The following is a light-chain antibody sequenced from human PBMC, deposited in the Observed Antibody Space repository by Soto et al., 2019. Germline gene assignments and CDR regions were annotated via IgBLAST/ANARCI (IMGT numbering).Light chain of an antibody. J-gene: IGKJ1*01. CDR1: QSVLYSSNNKNY. Sequence: DIVMTQSPDSLAVSLGERATINCKSSQSVLYSSNNKNYLAWYQQKPGQPPKLLIYWASTRESGVPDRFSGSGSGTDFTLTISSLQAEDGAVYYCQQHYSTLPGFGKGTKVEIK. CDR3: QQHYSTLPG. CDR2: WAS. V-gene: IGKV4-1*01.